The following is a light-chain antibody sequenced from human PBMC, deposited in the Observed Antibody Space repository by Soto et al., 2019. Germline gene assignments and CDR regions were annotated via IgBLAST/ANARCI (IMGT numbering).Light chain of an antibody. V-gene: IGLV2-14*01. CDR2: DVS. Sequence: QSVLTQPASVSGSPGQSITISCPGTSSDVGGYNYVSWYQQHPGKAPKLMIYDVSNRPSGVSNRFSGSKSGNTASLTISGLQAEDEADYYCSSYTSSSSYGFGTGTKVTVL. CDR1: SSDVGGYNY. J-gene: IGLJ1*01. CDR3: SSYTSSSSYG.